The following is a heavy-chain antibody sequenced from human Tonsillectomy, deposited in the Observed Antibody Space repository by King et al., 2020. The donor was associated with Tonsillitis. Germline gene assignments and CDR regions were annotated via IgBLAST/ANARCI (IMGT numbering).Heavy chain of an antibody. CDR2: ILYDGSNK. V-gene: IGHV3-30-3*01. Sequence: VQLVESGGGVVQPGRSLRLSCAASGFTFSNYGMHWVRQAPGKGLEWVALILYDGSNKYYSDSVKGRLTISRDNSKNKLYLQMNSLRAEDTAVYYCATXVYISGSYHFDYWGQGTLVTVSS. D-gene: IGHD6-19*01. CDR3: ATXVYISGSYHFDY. CDR1: GFTFSNYG. J-gene: IGHJ4*02.